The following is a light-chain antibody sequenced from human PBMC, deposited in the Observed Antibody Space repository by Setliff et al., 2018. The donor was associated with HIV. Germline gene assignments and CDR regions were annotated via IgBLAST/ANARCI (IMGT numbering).Light chain of an antibody. Sequence: QSALTQPASVSGSAGQSITISCTGSSSDIGSYNLVSWYQQFPGKAPKLIIYDVSKRPSGISDHFSGSKSDNTASLTISGLQAEDEADYYCCSSAGTYTYVFGTGTKV. CDR2: DVS. CDR3: CSSAGTYTYV. J-gene: IGLJ1*01. V-gene: IGLV2-23*02. CDR1: SSDIGSYNL.